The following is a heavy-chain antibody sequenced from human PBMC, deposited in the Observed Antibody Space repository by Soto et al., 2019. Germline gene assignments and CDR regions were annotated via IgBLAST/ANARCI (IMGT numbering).Heavy chain of an antibody. J-gene: IGHJ3*02. Sequence: ASVKVSCKVSGYTLTDLSMHWVRQAPGKGLEWMGGFDPEDGETIYAQKFQGRVTMTEDTSTDTAYMELSSLRSEDTAVYYCATRSPMKVPHDYGDYDDAFDIWGQGTMVTVSS. CDR2: FDPEDGET. CDR3: ATRSPMKVPHDYGDYDDAFDI. V-gene: IGHV1-24*01. D-gene: IGHD4-17*01. CDR1: GYTLTDLS.